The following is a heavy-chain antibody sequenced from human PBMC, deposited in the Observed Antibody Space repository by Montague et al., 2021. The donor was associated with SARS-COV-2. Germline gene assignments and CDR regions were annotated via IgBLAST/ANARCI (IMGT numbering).Heavy chain of an antibody. D-gene: IGHD2-2*01. CDR1: GFTFSTYA. Sequence: SLRLSCAASGFTFSTYAMPWVRQAPGKGLEWVALISYGGTKKNYADSXXGRFTISRDDSKKTVYLQMNSLRAEDTAVYYCARDNENIVVVPAGFDAFDIWGQGTMVTVSS. CDR3: ARDNENIVVVPAGFDAFDI. V-gene: IGHV3-30*04. J-gene: IGHJ3*02. CDR2: ISYGGTKK.